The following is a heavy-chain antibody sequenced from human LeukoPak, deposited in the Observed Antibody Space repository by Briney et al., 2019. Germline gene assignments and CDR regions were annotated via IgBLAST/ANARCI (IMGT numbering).Heavy chain of an antibody. J-gene: IGHJ1*01. V-gene: IGHV1-46*01. CDR2: LNPSAGST. CDR1: GYTFTTYY. D-gene: IGHD4-17*01. Sequence: ASVKVSCKASGYTFTTYYIHWVRQAPGQGLEWMGILNPSAGSTNYAQKFQGRVTMTRDTSTSTVYMELSSLRSDDTAVYYCARDVGDYEYFPHWGQGTLVTVSS. CDR3: ARDVGDYEYFPH.